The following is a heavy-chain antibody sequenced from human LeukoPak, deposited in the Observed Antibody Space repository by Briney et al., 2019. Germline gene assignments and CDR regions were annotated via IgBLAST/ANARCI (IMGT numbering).Heavy chain of an antibody. CDR2: INHSGST. D-gene: IGHD1-7*01. V-gene: IGHV4-34*01. J-gene: IGHJ5*02. CDR1: GGSFSGYY. CDR3: ARGRNWNYGGWFDP. Sequence: SETLSLTCGVYGGSFSGYYWSWIRQPPGKGLEWIGEINHSGSTNHNPSLKSRVTISVDTSKNQFSLKLTSVTAADTAVYYCARGRNWNYGGWFDPWGQGTLVTVPA.